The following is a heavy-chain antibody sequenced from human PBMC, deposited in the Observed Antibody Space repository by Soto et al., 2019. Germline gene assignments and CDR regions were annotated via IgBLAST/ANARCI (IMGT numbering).Heavy chain of an antibody. CDR3: VTRESNYYGSRSYYPNWFDP. CDR2: IYYSGST. CDR1: GGSISSRSYY. D-gene: IGHD3-10*01. V-gene: IGHV4-39*01. J-gene: IGHJ5*02. Sequence: SETLSLTYTVTGGSISSRSYYWGWIHQPPGKGLVWIGSIYYSGSTYYNPSRKRRVTISVDTSKNQFSLKLSSVTAADTAVYYCVTRESNYYGSRSYYPNWFDPWGQGTLVTVSS.